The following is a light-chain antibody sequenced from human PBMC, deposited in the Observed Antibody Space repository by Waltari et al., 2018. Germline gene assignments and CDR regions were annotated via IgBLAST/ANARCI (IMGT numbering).Light chain of an antibody. J-gene: IGLJ3*02. CDR1: NSNIGHNH. CDR2: SND. CDR3: AAWDDSFNGML. V-gene: IGLV1-44*01. Sequence: QSVLTQLPSASGTPGQRVTISCSGSNSNIGHNHVHWYQHLPGTAPRLLVYSNDQRPSGIPARFSGSKSGTSASLAISGLQSDDESDYFCAAWDDSFNGMLFGGGTHLTVL.